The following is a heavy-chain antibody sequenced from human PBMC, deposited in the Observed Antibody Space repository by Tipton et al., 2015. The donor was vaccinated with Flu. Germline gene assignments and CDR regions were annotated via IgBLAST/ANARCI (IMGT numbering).Heavy chain of an antibody. J-gene: IGHJ5*02. CDR3: AKGGSLLLFAYNWFDP. V-gene: IGHV1-46*01. CDR1: GYTFTSYY. Sequence: QLVQSGAEVKKPGASVKVSCKASGYTFTSYYMHWVRQAPGQELEWMGIINPSGGSTSYAQKFQGRVTMTRDTSTSTVYMELSSLRSEHTAVYYCAKGGSLLLFAYNWFDPWAQGTLVTVSS. CDR2: INPSGGST. D-gene: IGHD2-15*01.